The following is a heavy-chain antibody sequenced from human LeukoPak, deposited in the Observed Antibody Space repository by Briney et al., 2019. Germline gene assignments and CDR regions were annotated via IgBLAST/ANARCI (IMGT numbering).Heavy chain of an antibody. CDR3: ARGRPMVGLLRGYGMDV. J-gene: IGHJ6*02. V-gene: IGHV4-34*01. CDR2: INHSGST. D-gene: IGHD3-10*02. CDR1: GGSFSGYY. Sequence: KSSETLFLTCAVYGGSFSGYYWSWIRQPPGKGLEWIGEINHSGSTNYNPSLKSRVTISVDTSKNQFSLKLSSVTAADTAVYYCARGRPMVGLLRGYGMDVWGQGTTVTVSS.